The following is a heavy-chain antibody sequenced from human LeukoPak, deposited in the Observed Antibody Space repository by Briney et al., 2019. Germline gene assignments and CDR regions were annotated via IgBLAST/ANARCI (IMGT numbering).Heavy chain of an antibody. CDR2: VGTSGHT. Sequence: GGSLRLSCAASGFTLSTYDMHWVRQGPGEGLEWVAAVGTSGHTFYPDSVKGQFTISRENARNSVYPQVNSLRAGDTAVYYCVRSFYGDHPYWGQGTLVTVSS. CDR1: GFTLSTYD. J-gene: IGHJ4*02. CDR3: VRSFYGDHPY. D-gene: IGHD4-17*01. V-gene: IGHV3-13*01.